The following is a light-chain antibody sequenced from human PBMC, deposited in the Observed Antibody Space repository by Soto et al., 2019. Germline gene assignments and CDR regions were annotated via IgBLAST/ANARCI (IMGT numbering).Light chain of an antibody. J-gene: IGKJ1*01. CDR2: AAS. CDR1: QSISSY. Sequence: DIQMTQSPSSLSASVGDRVTITCRAGQSISSYLNWYQQKPGKAPKLLIYAASSLQSGVPSRFSGSGSGTDFTLTISSLQPEDFATYYCQQSYSTPWTVGQGTKVEIK. CDR3: QQSYSTPWT. V-gene: IGKV1-39*01.